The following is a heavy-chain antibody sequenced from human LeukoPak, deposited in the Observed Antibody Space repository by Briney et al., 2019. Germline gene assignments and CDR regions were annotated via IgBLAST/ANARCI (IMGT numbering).Heavy chain of an antibody. Sequence: SETLSLTCAVYGGSFSGYYWSWIRQPPGKGLEWIGEINHSGSTNYNPSLKSRVTISVDTSKNQFSLKLSSVTAADTAVYYCARDSLLLWFGELSAAFDPWGQGTLVIVSS. J-gene: IGHJ5*02. V-gene: IGHV4-34*01. D-gene: IGHD3-10*01. CDR1: GGSFSGYY. CDR3: ARDSLLLWFGELSAAFDP. CDR2: INHSGST.